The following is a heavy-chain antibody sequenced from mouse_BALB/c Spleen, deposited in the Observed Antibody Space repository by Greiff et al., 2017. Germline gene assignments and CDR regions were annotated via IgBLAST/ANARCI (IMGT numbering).Heavy chain of an antibody. D-gene: IGHD4-1*01. CDR2: IDPANGNT. CDR3: ASGAGDY. J-gene: IGHJ2*01. V-gene: IGHV14-3*02. Sequence: EVQGVESGAELVKPGASVKLSCTASGFNIKDTYMHWVKQRPEQGLEWIGRIDPANGNTKYDPKFQGKATITADTSSNTAYLQLSSLTSEDTAVYYCASGAGDYWGQGTTRTGSS. CDR1: GFNIKDTY.